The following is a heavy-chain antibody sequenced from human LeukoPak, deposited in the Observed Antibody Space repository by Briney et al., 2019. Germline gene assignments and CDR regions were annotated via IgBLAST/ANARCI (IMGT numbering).Heavy chain of an antibody. Sequence: SETLSLTCTVSGGSISNYYWSWIRQPAGKGLEWIGRIYISGSTDYNPSLKSRVTISEDTSKNQFSLRLTSVTAADTAVYYCAREFYTGGCFRFDPWGQGTPVTVSS. V-gene: IGHV4-4*07. CDR3: AREFYTGGCFRFDP. CDR1: GGSISNYY. J-gene: IGHJ5*02. CDR2: IYISGST. D-gene: IGHD6-19*01.